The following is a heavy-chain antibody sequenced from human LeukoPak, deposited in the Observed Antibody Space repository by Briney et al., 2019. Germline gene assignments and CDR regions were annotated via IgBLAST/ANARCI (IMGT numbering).Heavy chain of an antibody. V-gene: IGHV3-7*05. J-gene: IGHJ4*02. Sequence: GGSLRLSCAASGFTFNRYWMSWVRQAPGKGLEWVANIKEDGREKYYIDSVKGRFTISRDNAKSSLYLQMNSLRADDTAVYFCARLPLTERRHFEYWGQGTLVTVSS. D-gene: IGHD5-24*01. CDR1: GFTFNRYW. CDR2: IKEDGREK. CDR3: ARLPLTERRHFEY.